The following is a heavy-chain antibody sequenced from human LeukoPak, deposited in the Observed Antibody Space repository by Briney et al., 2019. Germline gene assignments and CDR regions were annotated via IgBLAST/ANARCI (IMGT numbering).Heavy chain of an antibody. J-gene: IGHJ4*02. CDR2: ISYDGSNK. CDR1: GFTFSSYG. Sequence: GGSLRLSCAVSGFTFSSYGMHWVRQAPGKGLEWVAVISYDGSNKYYEDSVKGRFTISRDNSKNTLYLQMNSLRAEDTAVYYCAKDSAGIAAAGDYWGQGTLVTVSS. V-gene: IGHV3-30*18. D-gene: IGHD6-13*01. CDR3: AKDSAGIAAAGDY.